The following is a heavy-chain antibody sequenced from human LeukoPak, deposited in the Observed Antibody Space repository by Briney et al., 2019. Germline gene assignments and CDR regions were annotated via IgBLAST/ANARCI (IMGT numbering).Heavy chain of an antibody. CDR1: GASISRSY. CDR3: AREVFKSSPQYDSQ. Sequence: SETLSLTCTVSGASISRSYWSWIRQFPGKELQWIGYIYSAKTTIYNPSLNSRATISADTSNNRVSLHLTSVTAADTAAYFCAREVFKSSPQYDSQWGQGTLVTVTS. J-gene: IGHJ1*01. CDR2: IYSAKTT. V-gene: IGHV4-4*08. D-gene: IGHD3-22*01.